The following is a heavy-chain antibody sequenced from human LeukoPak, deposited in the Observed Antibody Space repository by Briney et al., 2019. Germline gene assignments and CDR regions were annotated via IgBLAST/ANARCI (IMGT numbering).Heavy chain of an antibody. CDR3: ARGGGRPFWYFDL. D-gene: IGHD2-15*01. V-gene: IGHV4-59*06. CDR2: IYYSGST. J-gene: IGHJ2*01. Sequence: PSETLSLTCIVSGGSINNHYWTWIRQTPGKGLEWIGYIYYSGSTYYNPSLKSRVTISVDTSKNQFSLKLSSVTAADTAVYYCARGGGRPFWYFDLWGRGTLVTVSS. CDR1: GGSINNHY.